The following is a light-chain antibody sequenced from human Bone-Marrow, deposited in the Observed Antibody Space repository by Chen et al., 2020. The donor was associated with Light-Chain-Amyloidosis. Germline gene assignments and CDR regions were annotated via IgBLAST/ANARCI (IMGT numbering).Light chain of an antibody. V-gene: IGKV1-6*01. J-gene: IGKJ1*01. CDR1: QGIRND. CDR3: LQDYNYPRT. CDR2: AAS. Sequence: AIQMTQSPSSLSASVGDRVTITCRASQGIRNDAGWYQQKPGKAPKLLIYAASSLQSGVPSRFSGSGSGADFTLTISSLQPEDFANYCWLQDYNYPRTFGQGTKVEIK.